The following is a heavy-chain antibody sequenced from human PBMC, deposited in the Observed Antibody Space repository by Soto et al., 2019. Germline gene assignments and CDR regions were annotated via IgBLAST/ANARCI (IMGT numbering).Heavy chain of an antibody. CDR3: AKSTITIFGVVISPPDY. CDR1: GFTFSSYA. Sequence: LRLSCAASGFTFSSYAMSWVRQAPGKGLEWVSAISGSGGSTYYADSVKGRFTISRDNSKNTLYLQMNSLRAEDTAVYYCAKSTITIFGVVISPPDYWGQGTLVTVSS. V-gene: IGHV3-23*01. J-gene: IGHJ4*02. D-gene: IGHD3-3*01. CDR2: ISGSGGST.